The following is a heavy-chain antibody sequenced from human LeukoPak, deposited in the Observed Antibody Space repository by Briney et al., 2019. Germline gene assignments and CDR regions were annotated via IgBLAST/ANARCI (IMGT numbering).Heavy chain of an antibody. CDR3: AKDSYASGRPLHTFDV. CDR1: GFTFSTYN. CDR2: ISGSGAST. Sequence: GGSLRLSCAASGFTFSTYNMNWVRQAPGKGLEWVSAISGSGASTHYADSVKGQFTISRDNSKNTLFLQMNSLRAEDTAIYYCAKDSYASGRPLHTFDVWGQGTMVTVSS. J-gene: IGHJ3*01. D-gene: IGHD3-10*01. V-gene: IGHV3-23*01.